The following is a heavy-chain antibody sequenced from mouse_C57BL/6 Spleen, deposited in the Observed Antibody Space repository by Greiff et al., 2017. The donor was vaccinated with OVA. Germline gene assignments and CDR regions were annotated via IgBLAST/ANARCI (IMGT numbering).Heavy chain of an antibody. CDR1: GFTFSSYG. D-gene: IGHD1-1*01. CDR2: ISSGGSYT. Sequence: EVQVVESGGDLVKPGGSLKLSCAASGFTFSSYGMSWVRQTPDKRLEWVATISSGGSYTYYPDSVKGRFTISRDNAKNTLYLQMSSLKSEDTAMYYCARHGSSYEYYFDYWGQGTTLTVSS. J-gene: IGHJ2*01. CDR3: ARHGSSYEYYFDY. V-gene: IGHV5-6*01.